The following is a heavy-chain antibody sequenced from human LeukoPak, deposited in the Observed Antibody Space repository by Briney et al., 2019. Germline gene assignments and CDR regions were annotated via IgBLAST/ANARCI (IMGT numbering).Heavy chain of an antibody. D-gene: IGHD6-6*01. Sequence: SQTLSLTCTVSGGSISSGSYYWSWIRQPAGKGLEWIGRIYTSGSTNYNPSLKSRVTISVDTSKNQFSLKLSSVTAADTAVYYCARGGPISIAARLTERVFFDYWGQGTLVTVSS. V-gene: IGHV4-61*02. CDR3: ARGGPISIAARLTERVFFDY. CDR1: GGSISSGSYY. J-gene: IGHJ4*02. CDR2: IYTSGST.